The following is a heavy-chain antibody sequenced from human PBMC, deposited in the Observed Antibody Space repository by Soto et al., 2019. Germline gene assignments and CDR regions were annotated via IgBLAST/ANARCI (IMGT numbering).Heavy chain of an antibody. V-gene: IGHV4-39*01. CDR1: GGSISSSSYY. J-gene: IGHJ4*02. D-gene: IGHD3-3*01. CDR2: IYYSGST. CDR3: ARQTTSMYYDFWSGYSDY. Sequence: SETLSLTCTVSGGSISSSSYYWGWIRQPPGKGLEWIGSIYYSGSTYYNPSLKSRVTISVDTSKNQFSLKLSSVTAADTAVYYCARQTTSMYYDFWSGYSDYWGQGTLGTVSS.